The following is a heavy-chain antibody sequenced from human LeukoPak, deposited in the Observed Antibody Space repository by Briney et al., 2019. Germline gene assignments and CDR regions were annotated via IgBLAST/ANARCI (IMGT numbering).Heavy chain of an antibody. V-gene: IGHV1-46*01. J-gene: IGHJ4*02. D-gene: IGHD5-24*01. CDR3: ARDPHNYDYFDY. CDR1: GYTFTSYY. Sequence: GASVKVSCKASGYTFTSYYMHWVRQAPGQGLEWMGIINPSGGSTSYAQKFQGRVTMTRDTSTSTVYMELSSLGSEDTAVYYCARDPHNYDYFDYWGQGTLVTVSS. CDR2: INPSGGST.